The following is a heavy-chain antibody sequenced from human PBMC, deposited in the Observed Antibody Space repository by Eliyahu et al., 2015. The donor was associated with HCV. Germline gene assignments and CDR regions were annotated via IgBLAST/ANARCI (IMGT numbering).Heavy chain of an antibody. D-gene: IGHD1-26*01. CDR3: ARDGYSGSYTDGY. CDR1: GFTFSSYG. CDR2: IWYDGSNK. J-gene: IGHJ4*02. V-gene: IGHV3-33*01. Sequence: QVQLVESGGGVVQPGRSLRLSCAASGFTFSSYGMHXGRQASGKGVGWVAVIWYDGSNKYYGDSVKGRFTISRDNSKNTLYLQMNSLRAEDTAVYYCARDGYSGSYTDGYWGQGTLVTVSS.